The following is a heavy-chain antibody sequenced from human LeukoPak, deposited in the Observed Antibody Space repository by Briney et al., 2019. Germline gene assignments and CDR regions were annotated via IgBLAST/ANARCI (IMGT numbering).Heavy chain of an antibody. CDR1: GYTFTSYG. Sequence: ASVKVSCNASGYTFTSYGISWVRQAPGQGLEWMGWISAYNGNTNYAQKLQGRVTMTTDTSTSTAYMELRSLRSDDTAVYYCAREVKRGYSYGLLDYYDMDVWGQGTTVTVSS. J-gene: IGHJ6*02. CDR2: ISAYNGNT. D-gene: IGHD5-18*01. V-gene: IGHV1-18*01. CDR3: AREVKRGYSYGLLDYYDMDV.